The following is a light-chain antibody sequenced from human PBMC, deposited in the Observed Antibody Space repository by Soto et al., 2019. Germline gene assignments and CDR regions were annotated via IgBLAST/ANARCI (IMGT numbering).Light chain of an antibody. V-gene: IGKV1-39*01. J-gene: IGKJ5*01. CDR1: QSISSY. CDR2: AAS. CDR3: QQANSFPFT. Sequence: DIQRTQSPSSLSASVGDRVTITCRASQSISSYLNWYQQKPGKAPKLLIYAASSLQSGVPSRFSGSGSGTDFTLTISSLQPEDFATYYCQQANSFPFTFGQGPRWRL.